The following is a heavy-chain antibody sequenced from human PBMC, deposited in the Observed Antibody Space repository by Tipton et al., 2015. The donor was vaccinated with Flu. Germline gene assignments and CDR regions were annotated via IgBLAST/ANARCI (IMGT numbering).Heavy chain of an antibody. D-gene: IGHD6-19*01. J-gene: IGHJ2*01. Sequence: SLRLSCAASGFTVSSNYMSWVRQAPGKGLEWVSVIYSGGSTYYADSVKGRFTISRDNSKNTLYLQMNSLRAEDTAAYYCARAQEWLVYWYFDLWGRGTLVTVSS. CDR1: GFTVSSNY. CDR3: ARAQEWLVYWYFDL. CDR2: IYSGGST. V-gene: IGHV3-53*01.